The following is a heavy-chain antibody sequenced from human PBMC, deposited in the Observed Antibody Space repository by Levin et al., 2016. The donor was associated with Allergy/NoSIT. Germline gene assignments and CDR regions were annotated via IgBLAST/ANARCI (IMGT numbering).Heavy chain of an antibody. CDR2: LSFDDSIQ. J-gene: IGHJ4*02. CDR1: GFTFSNYA. D-gene: IGHD3-10*01. Sequence: GGSLRLSCAASGFTFSNYALHWVRQAPGKGLEWVALLSFDDSIQNYADSVRGRFIISRDNSKNTLYLHMTNLRTEDTAVYYCARGKGSGAYLIDYWGQGTLVTVSS. V-gene: IGHV3-30*14. CDR3: ARGKGSGAYLIDY.